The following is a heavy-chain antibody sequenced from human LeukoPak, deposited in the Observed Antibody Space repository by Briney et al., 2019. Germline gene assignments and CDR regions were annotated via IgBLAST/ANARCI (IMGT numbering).Heavy chain of an antibody. CDR1: GGSISSFY. D-gene: IGHD6-19*01. CDR3: ARGAYSSPRALADY. CDR2: IHYSGST. V-gene: IGHV4-59*01. J-gene: IGHJ4*02. Sequence: PSETLSLTCTVSGGSISSFYWYWFRQPPGKGLDWIGYIHYSGSTNYNPSLKSRVTISVDTSKNQFSLKLTSVTAADTAVYYCARGAYSSPRALADYWGQGTLVTVSS.